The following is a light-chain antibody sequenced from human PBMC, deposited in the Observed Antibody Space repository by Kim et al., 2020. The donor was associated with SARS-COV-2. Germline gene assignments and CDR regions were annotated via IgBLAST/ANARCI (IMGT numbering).Light chain of an antibody. J-gene: IGLJ3*02. CDR3: QVWDSSTAV. V-gene: IGLV3-9*01. Sequence: SYELTQPLSVSVALGQTARITCGRNNIGGKNVHWYQQKPGQAPVLVIYRDSNRPSGIPERFSGSNSGNTATLTISRAQVGDEADYYCQVWDSSTAVFGGGTQLTVL. CDR2: RDS. CDR1: NIGGKN.